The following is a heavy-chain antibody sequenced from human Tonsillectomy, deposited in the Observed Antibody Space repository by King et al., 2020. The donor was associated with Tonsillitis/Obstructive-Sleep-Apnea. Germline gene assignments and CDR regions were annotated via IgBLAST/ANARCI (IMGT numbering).Heavy chain of an antibody. CDR2: IKHDGGGK. J-gene: IGHJ4*02. CDR3: ASLDTTMVTGDY. V-gene: IGHV3-7*01. Sequence: VQLVESGGGLVQPGGSLRLSCAASGFTFSSYWMSWVRQAPGKGLEWVANIKHDGGGKNYVDSVKGRFTISRDNAKNSLYKQMNSLRAEDTAVYYCASLDTTMVTGDYWGQGTLLTVSS. CDR1: GFTFSSYW. D-gene: IGHD5-18*01.